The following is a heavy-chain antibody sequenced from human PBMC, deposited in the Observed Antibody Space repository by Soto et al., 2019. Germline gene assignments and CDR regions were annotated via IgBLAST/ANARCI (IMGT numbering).Heavy chain of an antibody. CDR1: GYTFNSFW. D-gene: IGHD1-1*01. CDR2: MFPWTSDT. CDR3: VTTRDGTTFFPH. V-gene: IGHV5-51*01. Sequence: GESLKISCQGSGYTFNSFWIGWVRQMPGEGLEWMGLMFPWTSDTRYSPSFQGHVSISVDRSTGTGYLQWNSLKASDTALYYCVTTRDGTTFFPHWGQGTPVTVSS. J-gene: IGHJ4*02.